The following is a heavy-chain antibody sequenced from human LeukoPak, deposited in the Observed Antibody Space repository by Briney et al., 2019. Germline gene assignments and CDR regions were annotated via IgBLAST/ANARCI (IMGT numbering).Heavy chain of an antibody. CDR1: GDSIRSSGSYY. J-gene: IGHJ4*02. Sequence: PSETLSLTCTVSGDSIRSSGSYYWGWIRQPPGKGLEWIGSVYYSGNTYYNPSLKTRVTISADTSKNHFSLKLSSLTAADTSVYYCARNKYASGWSTFDYWGQGTLVTVSS. V-gene: IGHV4-39*02. CDR2: VYYSGNT. CDR3: ARNKYASGWSTFDY. D-gene: IGHD6-19*01.